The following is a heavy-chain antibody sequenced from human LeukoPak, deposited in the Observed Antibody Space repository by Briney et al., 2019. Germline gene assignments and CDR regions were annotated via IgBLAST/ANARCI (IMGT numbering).Heavy chain of an antibody. Sequence: SETLSLTCAVYGGSFCGCYWRWIPQPPGKGLEGIGEINHSGSTNYNPSLKSRVTISVDTSKNQFSLKLSSVTGADRAVYYCARGPAHSSGWYFDYWGQGTLVTVSS. J-gene: IGHJ4*02. V-gene: IGHV4-34*01. D-gene: IGHD6-19*01. CDR2: INHSGST. CDR1: GGSFCGCY. CDR3: ARGPAHSSGWYFDY.